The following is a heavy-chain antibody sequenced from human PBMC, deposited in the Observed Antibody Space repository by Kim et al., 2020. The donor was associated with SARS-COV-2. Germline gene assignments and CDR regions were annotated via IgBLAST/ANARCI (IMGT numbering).Heavy chain of an antibody. CDR1: GFTFSSYS. J-gene: IGHJ6*01. D-gene: IGHD3-22*01. CDR2: ISISSGYI. CDR3: ARETFDSRYYYYGMDV. Sequence: GGSLRLSCAASGFTFSSYSMNWVRQAPGKGLEWVSSISISSGYIYYADSLKGRFTISRDNAKSSLYLQMNSLRAEDTAVYYCARETFDSRYYYYGMDVWG. V-gene: IGHV3-21*01.